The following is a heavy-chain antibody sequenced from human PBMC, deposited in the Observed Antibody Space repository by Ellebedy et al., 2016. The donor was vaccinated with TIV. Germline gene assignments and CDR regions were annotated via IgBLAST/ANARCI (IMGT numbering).Heavy chain of an antibody. J-gene: IGHJ4*02. CDR3: ARSVTAIDY. CDR2: INAGNGNT. CDR1: GYIFTNYD. Sequence: AASVKVSCKASGYIFTNYDVHWVRRAPGQRLEWMGWINAGNGNTKHSQKFQGRVTFTRDTSASTAYMELSSLRSEDTAVYYCARSVTAIDYWGQGTLVTVSS. V-gene: IGHV1-3*01. D-gene: IGHD2-21*02.